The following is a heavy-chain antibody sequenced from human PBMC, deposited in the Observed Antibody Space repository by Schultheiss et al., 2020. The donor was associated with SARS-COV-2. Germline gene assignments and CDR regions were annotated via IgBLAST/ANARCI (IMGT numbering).Heavy chain of an antibody. CDR1: GFTFSDYY. D-gene: IGHD3-9*01. CDR3: ARVHYDILTGYPQYNWFDP. J-gene: IGHJ5*02. Sequence: GGSLRLSCTASGFTFSDYYMSWIRQAPGKGLEWVSYISSSGSTIYYADSVKGRFTISRDNAKNSLYLQMNSLRSEDTAVYYCARVHYDILTGYPQYNWFDPWGQGTLVTVSS. V-gene: IGHV3-11*04. CDR2: ISSSGSTI.